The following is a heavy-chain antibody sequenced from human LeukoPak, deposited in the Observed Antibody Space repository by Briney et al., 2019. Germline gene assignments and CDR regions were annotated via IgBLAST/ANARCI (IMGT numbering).Heavy chain of an antibody. CDR3: AKTYYDILTGYPAYFDY. J-gene: IGHJ4*02. D-gene: IGHD3-9*01. V-gene: IGHV3-23*01. CDR2: ISGSGGST. CDR1: GFTFSSYA. Sequence: TGGSLRLSCAASGFTFSSYAMSWVRQAPGKGLEWVSAISGSGGSTYYADSVKGRFTISRDNSKNTLYLQMNSLRAEDTAVYYCAKTYYDILTGYPAYFDYWGQGTLVTVSS.